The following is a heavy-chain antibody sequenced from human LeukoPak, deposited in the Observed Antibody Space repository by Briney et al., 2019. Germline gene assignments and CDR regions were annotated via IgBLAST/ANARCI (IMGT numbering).Heavy chain of an antibody. J-gene: IGHJ4*02. CDR2: INPNSGGT. CDR3: ARDLDGIAAAGTDY. D-gene: IGHD6-13*01. V-gene: IGHV1-2*02. Sequence: GASVKVSCKASGYTFTGYYMHWVRQAPGQGLEWMGWINPNSGGTNYAQKFQGRVTMTRDTSISTAYMELSRLRSDDTAVYYCARDLDGIAAAGTDYRGQGTLVTVPS. CDR1: GYTFTGYY.